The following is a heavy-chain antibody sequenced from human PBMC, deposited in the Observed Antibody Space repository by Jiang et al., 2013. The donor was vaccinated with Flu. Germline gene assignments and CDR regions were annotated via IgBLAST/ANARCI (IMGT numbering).Heavy chain of an antibody. J-gene: IGHJ4*02. CDR3: ARPTILDGKLVFDY. CDR1: GGTFSDFT. V-gene: IGHV1-2*06. D-gene: IGHD1-1*01. CDR2: ISPNTGGT. Sequence: GAEVKKPGSSVNVSCKPSGGTFSDFTITWVRQAPGQGLEWMGRISPNTGGTTFAQKFQGRVTMTRDTSIGTAYMELSSLTSDDTAFYYCARPTILDGKLVFDYWGQGTLVTVSS.